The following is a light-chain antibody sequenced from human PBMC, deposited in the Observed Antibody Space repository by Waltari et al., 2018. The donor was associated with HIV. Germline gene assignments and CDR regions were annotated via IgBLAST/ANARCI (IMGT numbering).Light chain of an antibody. CDR3: QSRDRDIVI. V-gene: IGLV3-1*01. CDR2: EDN. Sequence: SYELTQPPSLSVSPGHTAVITCSGHALHKQHVCWYQLKTGQPPLLIIYEDNKRPSGIPERFSGSNSGNTSTLTVTMTQSVDEAEYFCQSRDRDIVIFGRGTKLIVL. CDR1: ALHKQH. J-gene: IGLJ2*01.